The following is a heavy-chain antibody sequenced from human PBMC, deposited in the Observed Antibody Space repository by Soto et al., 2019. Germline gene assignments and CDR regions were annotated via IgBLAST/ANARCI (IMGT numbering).Heavy chain of an antibody. J-gene: IGHJ2*01. CDR3: ARYGDGDYQWYFDL. V-gene: IGHV4-39*01. D-gene: IGHD4-17*01. CDR2: IYYSGST. CDR1: GGSISSSSYY. Sequence: QLQLQEPGPGLVKPSETLSLTCTVSGGSISSSSYYWGWIRQPPGKGLEWIGSIYYSGSTYYNPSLKSRVTISVDTSKNQFSLKLSSVTAADTAVYYCARYGDGDYQWYFDLWGRGTLVTVSS.